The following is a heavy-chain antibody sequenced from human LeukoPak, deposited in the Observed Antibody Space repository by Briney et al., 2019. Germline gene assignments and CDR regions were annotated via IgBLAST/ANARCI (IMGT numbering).Heavy chain of an antibody. CDR2: ISAYNGNT. V-gene: IGHV1-18*01. D-gene: IGHD6-19*01. CDR1: GYTFTSYG. Sequence: VASVKVSCKASGYTFTSYGISWVRQAPGQGLEWMGWISAYNGNTNYAQKLQGRVTMTTDTSTSTAYMELRSLRSDDTAVYYCAREGSGWYFPYYYYYYMDVWGKGTTVTISS. J-gene: IGHJ6*03. CDR3: AREGSGWYFPYYYYYYMDV.